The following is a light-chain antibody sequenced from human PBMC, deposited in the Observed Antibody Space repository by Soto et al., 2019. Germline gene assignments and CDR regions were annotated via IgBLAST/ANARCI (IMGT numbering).Light chain of an antibody. CDR3: QQSYSIPRT. V-gene: IGKV4-1*01. J-gene: IGKJ2*01. CDR2: WAS. CDR1: QSVLYSSNNKNY. Sequence: DIVMTQSPDSLAVSLGQRATINCKSSQSVLYSSNNKNYLAWYQQKPGQPPKLLIYWASTRESGVPDRFSGSGSGTDFTLTISSLQAEDVAVYYCQQSYSIPRTFGQETKLEIK.